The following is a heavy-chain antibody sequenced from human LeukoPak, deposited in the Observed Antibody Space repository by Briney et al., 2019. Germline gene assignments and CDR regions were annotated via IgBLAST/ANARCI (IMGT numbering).Heavy chain of an antibody. D-gene: IGHD3-9*01. CDR1: GYSISSGYY. V-gene: IGHV4-38-2*01. J-gene: IGHJ4*02. Sequence: PSETLSLTCAVSGYSISSGYYWGWIRQPPGKGLEWIGSIYHSGSTYYNPSLKSRVTISVDTSKNQFSPKLSSVTAADTAVYYCARGGSPYYDILTGLEDSWGQGTLVTVSS. CDR3: ARGGSPYYDILTGLEDS. CDR2: IYHSGST.